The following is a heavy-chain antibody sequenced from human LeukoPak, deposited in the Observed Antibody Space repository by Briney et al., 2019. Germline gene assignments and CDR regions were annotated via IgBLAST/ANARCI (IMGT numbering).Heavy chain of an antibody. Sequence: GGSLRLSCAASGFTFSSYSMNWVRQAPGKGLEWVSSISSSSSYIYYADSVKGRFTISRDNAKNSLYLQMNSLRAEDTAVYYCARDYRTLVRGASGYWGQGTLVTVSS. CDR1: GFTFSSYS. CDR2: ISSSSSYI. CDR3: ARDYRTLVRGASGY. D-gene: IGHD3-10*01. V-gene: IGHV3-21*04. J-gene: IGHJ4*02.